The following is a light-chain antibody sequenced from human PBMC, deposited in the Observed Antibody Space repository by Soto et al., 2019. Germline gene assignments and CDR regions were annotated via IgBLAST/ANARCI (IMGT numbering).Light chain of an antibody. Sequence: QSALTQPASVSGSPRQSITISFTRTSRDVGGYNYVSWYQQHPGKAPKLMIYEVSNRPSGVSNRFSGSKSGNTASLTISGLQAEDEADYYCSSYTSSSTPYVFGTGTKVTVL. V-gene: IGLV2-14*01. J-gene: IGLJ1*01. CDR3: SSYTSSSTPYV. CDR2: EVS. CDR1: SRDVGGYNY.